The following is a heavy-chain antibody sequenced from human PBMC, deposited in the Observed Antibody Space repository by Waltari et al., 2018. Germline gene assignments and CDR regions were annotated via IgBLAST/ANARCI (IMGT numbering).Heavy chain of an antibody. Sequence: VYLLESGGGLVQPGGSLRLSCVGSGFDYSSYAMSWVRQAPGKGLEWVSGIDNSGDNTYYAGSVKGRFTISRDDSRNTVYLHMTTLRVDDTAVYYCAKDSGYSMIRGRENSWGQGTLVIVSS. CDR3: AKDSGYSMIRGRENS. D-gene: IGHD3-10*01. CDR2: IDNSGDNT. V-gene: IGHV3-23*05. CDR1: GFDYSSYA. J-gene: IGHJ4*02.